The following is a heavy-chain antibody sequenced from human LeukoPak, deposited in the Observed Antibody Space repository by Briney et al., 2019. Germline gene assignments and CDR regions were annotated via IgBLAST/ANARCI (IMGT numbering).Heavy chain of an antibody. D-gene: IGHD6-19*01. J-gene: IGHJ4*02. CDR1: GGSISTNNW. CDR2: IYHGGST. V-gene: IGHV4-4*02. Sequence: SETLSLTCAVSGGSISTNNWWSWLRQPPGKGLEWIGEIYHGGSTNYNPSLKSRLTISVDKSKNQFSLNLSSVTAADTAIYYCARKRSVAGTGPFDYWGQGTLVTVSS. CDR3: ARKRSVAGTGPFDY.